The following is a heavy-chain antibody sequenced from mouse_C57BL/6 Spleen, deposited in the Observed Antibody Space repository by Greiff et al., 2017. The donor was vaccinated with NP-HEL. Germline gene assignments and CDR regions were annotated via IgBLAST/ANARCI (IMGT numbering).Heavy chain of an antibody. D-gene: IGHD2-4*01. CDR2: ILPGSGST. CDR3: ARGNLITTRRYYYAMDY. Sequence: QVQLQQSGAELMKPGASVKLSCKATGYTFTGYWIEWVKQRPGHGLEWIGEILPGSGSTNYNEKFKGKATFTADTSSNTAYMQLSSLTTEDSAIYYCARGNLITTRRYYYAMDYWGQGTSVTVSS. J-gene: IGHJ4*01. V-gene: IGHV1-9*01. CDR1: GYTFTGYW.